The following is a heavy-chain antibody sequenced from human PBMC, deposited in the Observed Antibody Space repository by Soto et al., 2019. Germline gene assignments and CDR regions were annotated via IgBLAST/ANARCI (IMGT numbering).Heavy chain of an antibody. CDR3: ARALGKDTMVRGVIIGPAFDI. CDR2: INHSGST. Sequence: PSETLSLTCAVYGGSFSGYYWGWIRQPPGKGLEWIGEINHSGSTNYNPSLKSRVTISVDTSKNQFSLKLSSVTAADTAVYYCARALGKDTMVRGVIIGPAFDIWGQGTMVTVSS. CDR1: GGSFSGYY. V-gene: IGHV4-34*01. J-gene: IGHJ3*02. D-gene: IGHD3-10*01.